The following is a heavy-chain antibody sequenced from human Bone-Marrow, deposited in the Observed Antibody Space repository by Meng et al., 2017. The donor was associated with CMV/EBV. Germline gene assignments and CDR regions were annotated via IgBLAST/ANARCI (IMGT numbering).Heavy chain of an antibody. CDR2: MNPNSGNT. V-gene: IGHV1-8*03. J-gene: IGHJ4*02. CDR3: ARVTVGYGSERWDY. D-gene: IGHD4-17*01. CDR1: GYTFTSYD. Sequence: ASVKVSCKASGYTFTSYDINWVRQATGQGLEWMGWMNPNSGNTGYAQKFQGRVTITRNTSISTAYMELSSLRSDDTAVYYCARVTVGYGSERWDYWGQGTLVTVSS.